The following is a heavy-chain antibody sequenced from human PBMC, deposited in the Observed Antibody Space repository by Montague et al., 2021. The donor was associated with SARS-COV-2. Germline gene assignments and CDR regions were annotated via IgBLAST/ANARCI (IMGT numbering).Heavy chain of an antibody. V-gene: IGHV4-39*07. CDR1: GGSISSSNYY. Sequence: SETLSLTCTVSGGSISSSNYYLGWIRQPPGKGLEWIGNMYYSGSTYYNPSLKSRFTISIDTSKNQFSLKLSSVTAADMAVYYCARDDIVLQGVTKGMDVWGQGTTVTVSS. D-gene: IGHD2-15*01. CDR2: MYYSGST. CDR3: ARDDIVLQGVTKGMDV. J-gene: IGHJ6*02.